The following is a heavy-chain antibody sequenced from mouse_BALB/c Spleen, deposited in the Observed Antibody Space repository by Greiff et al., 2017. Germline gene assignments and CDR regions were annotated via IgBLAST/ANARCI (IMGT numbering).Heavy chain of an antibody. V-gene: IGHV5-17*02. CDR3: ARSGNTTVVAKYYFDY. CDR2: ISSGSSTI. J-gene: IGHJ2*01. CDR1: GFTFSSSG. Sequence: EVQAVASGGGLVQPGGSRKLSCAASGFTFSSSGMHWVRQAPEKGLEWVAYISSGSSTIYYADTVKGRFNITRDNPTNTLFLQMTSLRSEETAMYYCARSGNTTVVAKYYFDYWGQGTTLTVSS. D-gene: IGHD1-1*01.